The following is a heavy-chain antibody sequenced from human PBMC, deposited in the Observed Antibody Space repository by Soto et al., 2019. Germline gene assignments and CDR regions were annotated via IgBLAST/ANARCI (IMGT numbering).Heavy chain of an antibody. CDR1: GGSISSGNYY. CDR3: ARDLSRYASSSGDTHGMDV. J-gene: IGHJ6*02. V-gene: IGHV4-31*03. Sequence: QVQLQESGPGLVKPSQTLPLTCTVSGGSISSGNYYWTWIRQHPGKGLELIGYIYYSGSTYYNPSLKSRLAISIDTSENQFSLQLSSVTAADTAVYYCARDLSRYASSSGDTHGMDVWGQGATVTVSS. CDR2: IYYSGST. D-gene: IGHD6-6*01.